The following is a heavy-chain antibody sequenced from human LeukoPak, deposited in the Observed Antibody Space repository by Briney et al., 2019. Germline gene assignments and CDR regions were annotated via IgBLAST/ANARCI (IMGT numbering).Heavy chain of an antibody. Sequence: GGSLRLSCAASGFTFSIYDLSWVRQAPGKGLECVSAIDRGVGSTYYADSVKGRFTISRDNSKNTLYLQMNNLRVDDTAVYYCAKKGQADDGGKPDWGQGTPVTVSS. CDR3: AKKGQADDGGKPD. CDR1: GFTFSIYD. V-gene: IGHV3-23*01. CDR2: IDRGVGST. J-gene: IGHJ4*02.